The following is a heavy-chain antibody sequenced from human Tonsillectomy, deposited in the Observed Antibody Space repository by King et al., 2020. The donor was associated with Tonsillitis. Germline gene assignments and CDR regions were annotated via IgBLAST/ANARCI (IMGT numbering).Heavy chain of an antibody. D-gene: IGHD3-10*01. CDR2: ISYDGSNK. CDR1: GFTFSSYG. CDR3: AKGYRSYGWLTPDY. Sequence: VQLVQSGGGVVQPGRSLRLSCAASGFTFSSYGMHWVRQAPGKGLEWVAIISYDGSNKYYGDSVKGRFTISRDNSKNTLYLQMNSLRAEDTAVYYCAKGYRSYGWLTPDYRGRGTLVTVSS. J-gene: IGHJ4*02. V-gene: IGHV3-30*18.